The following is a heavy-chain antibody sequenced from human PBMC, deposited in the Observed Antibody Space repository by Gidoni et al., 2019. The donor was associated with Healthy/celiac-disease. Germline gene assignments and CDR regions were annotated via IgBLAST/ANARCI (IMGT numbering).Heavy chain of an antibody. CDR1: GGSFSGYY. CDR3: ARGPSSALYGMDV. CDR2: INHSGST. V-gene: IGHV4-34*01. Sequence: QVQLQQWGAGLLKPSETLSLTCAVYGGSFSGYYWSWIRQPPGKGLEWIGEINHSGSTNYNPSLKSRVTISVDTSKNQFSLKLSSVTAADTAVYYCARGPSSALYGMDVWGQGTTVTVSS. J-gene: IGHJ6*02.